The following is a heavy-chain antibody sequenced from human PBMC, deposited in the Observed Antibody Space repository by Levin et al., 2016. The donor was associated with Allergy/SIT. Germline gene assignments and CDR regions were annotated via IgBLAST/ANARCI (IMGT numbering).Heavy chain of an antibody. CDR1: GFTFTDFY. CDR3: AILHPVEPTVRNWIDP. CDR2: INPNSGGT. V-gene: IGHV1-2*02. Sequence: ASVKVSCKASGFTFTDFYIHWVRQAPGRGLEWLGWINPNSGGTKSAQKFQGRVTMTRDTSISTAYLDLSRLRSDDTAVYYCAILHPVEPTVRNWIDPWGQGTLVTVSS. J-gene: IGHJ5*02. D-gene: IGHD1-1*01.